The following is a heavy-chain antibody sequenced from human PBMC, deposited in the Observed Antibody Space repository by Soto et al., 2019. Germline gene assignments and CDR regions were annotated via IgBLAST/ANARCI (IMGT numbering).Heavy chain of an antibody. CDR1: GGSIRGCYY. Sequence: QVRLQESGPGLVKPSQTLSLTCTVSGGSIRGCYYWTWIRHHPGKGLEWIGYIDYNGRTNYNPSLKSRVSISVDTSNNETSKNQFSLSRSSVTVADTAVYYCASDRASLPIDVWGKGTMVTVSS. CDR2: IDYNGRT. CDR3: ASDRASLPIDV. V-gene: IGHV4-31*03. J-gene: IGHJ6*03.